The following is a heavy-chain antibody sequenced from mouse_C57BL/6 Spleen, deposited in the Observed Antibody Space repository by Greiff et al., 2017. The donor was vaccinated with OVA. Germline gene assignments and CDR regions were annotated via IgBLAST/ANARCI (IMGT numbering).Heavy chain of an antibody. CDR1: GFTFSSYA. D-gene: IGHD2-5*01. CDR3: ARDRYYSNHSFAY. CDR2: ISDGGSYT. V-gene: IGHV5-4*01. J-gene: IGHJ3*01. Sequence: EVKVVESGGGLVKPGGSLKLSCAASGFTFSSYAMSWVRQTPEKRLEWVATISDGGSYTYYPDNVKGRFTISRDNAKNNLYLQMSHLKSEDTAMYYCARDRYYSNHSFAYWGQGTLVTVSA.